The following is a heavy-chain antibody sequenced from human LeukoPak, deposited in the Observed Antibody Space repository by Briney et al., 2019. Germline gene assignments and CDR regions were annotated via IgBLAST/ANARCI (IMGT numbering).Heavy chain of an antibody. Sequence: ASVKVSRKASGYTFTGYYMHWVRQAPGQGLEWMGWINPNSGGTNYAQKLQGRVTMTTDTSTSTAYMELRSLRSDDTAVYYCARDIIAVAGTRSDYWGQGTLVTVSS. D-gene: IGHD6-19*01. CDR1: GYTFTGYY. CDR3: ARDIIAVAGTRSDY. V-gene: IGHV1-2*02. CDR2: INPNSGGT. J-gene: IGHJ4*02.